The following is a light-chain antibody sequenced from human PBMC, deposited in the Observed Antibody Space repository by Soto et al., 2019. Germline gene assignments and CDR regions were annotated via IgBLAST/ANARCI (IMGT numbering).Light chain of an antibody. CDR1: SSDVGGYNH. CDR3: NSYTSIRTLVV. V-gene: IGLV2-14*03. J-gene: IGLJ3*02. CDR2: DVT. Sequence: QSVLTQPASVSGSPGQSITISCTGTSSDVGGYNHVSWYQQHPGKAPKLMIFDVTNRPSGVSNRFSGSKSGNTASLTISGLQAEDEADYYCNSYTSIRTLVVFGGGTQLPVL.